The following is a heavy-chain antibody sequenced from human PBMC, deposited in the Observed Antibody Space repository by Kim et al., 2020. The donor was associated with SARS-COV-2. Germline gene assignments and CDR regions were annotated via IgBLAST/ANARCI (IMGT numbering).Heavy chain of an antibody. CDR1: GGTFSSYA. D-gene: IGHD5-12*01. V-gene: IGHV1-69*13. Sequence: SVKVSCKASGGTFSSYAISWVRQAPGQGLEWMGGIIPIFGTANYAQKFQGRVTITADESTSTAYMELSSLRSEDTAVYYCARVPDIVATDAFDIWGQGTMVTVSS. CDR3: ARVPDIVATDAFDI. CDR2: IIPIFGTA. J-gene: IGHJ3*02.